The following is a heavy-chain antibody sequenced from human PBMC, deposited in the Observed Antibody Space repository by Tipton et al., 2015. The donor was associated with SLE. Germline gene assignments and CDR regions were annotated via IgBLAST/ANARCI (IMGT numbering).Heavy chain of an antibody. CDR1: GDSFSGYY. CDR2: IYYSGST. V-gene: IGHV4-59*12. Sequence: TLSLTCAVYGDSFSGYYWSWIRQPPGKGLEWIGYIYYSGSTNYNPSLKSRVTISVDTSKNQFSLKLSSVTAADTAVYYCVLIVGATDCWGQGTLVTVSS. D-gene: IGHD1-26*01. CDR3: VLIVGATDC. J-gene: IGHJ4*02.